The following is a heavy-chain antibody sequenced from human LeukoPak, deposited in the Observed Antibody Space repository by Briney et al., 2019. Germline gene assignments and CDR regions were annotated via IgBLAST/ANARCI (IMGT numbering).Heavy chain of an antibody. CDR2: FYVSGST. CDR3: ARHSYNYCGLDV. J-gene: IGHJ6*02. Sequence: SETLSLTCTVSGVSISSGGYFWSWIRQPAGKGLEWIGRFYVSGSTNYNPSLKSRVTMSVDTSNNHLSLRLTSVTAADTALYYCARHSYNYCGLDVWGQGTTITVSS. D-gene: IGHD1-26*01. V-gene: IGHV4-61*02. CDR1: GVSISSGGYF.